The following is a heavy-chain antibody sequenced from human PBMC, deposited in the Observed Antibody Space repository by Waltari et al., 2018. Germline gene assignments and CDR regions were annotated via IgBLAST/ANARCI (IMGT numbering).Heavy chain of an antibody. D-gene: IGHD1-26*01. CDR2: ISYDGSRR. CDR3: VGGQMGDF. Sequence: QDQLVESGGGVVQPGRSLRLSCVPSGFTFRNYGMHWVRQAPGKGLEWVAVISYDGSRRFYADAVNGRFTISRDNSKTILYLQMNSLRAYDTAMYYCVGGQMGDFWGQGTLVTVSS. J-gene: IGHJ4*02. V-gene: IGHV3-33*03. CDR1: GFTFRNYG.